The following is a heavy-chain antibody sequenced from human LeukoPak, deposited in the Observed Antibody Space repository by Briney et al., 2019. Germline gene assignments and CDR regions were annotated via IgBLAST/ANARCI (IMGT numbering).Heavy chain of an antibody. D-gene: IGHD3-22*01. CDR1: GYTFTGYY. CDR3: ARATYYYDSSRYSS. J-gene: IGHJ4*02. Sequence: ASVKASCKASGYTFTGYYMHWVRQAPGQGLEWMGWINPNSGGTNYAQKFQGRVTMTRDTSISTAYMVLSRLRSDDTAVYYCARATYYYDSSRYSSWGQGTLVTVSS. CDR2: INPNSGGT. V-gene: IGHV1-2*02.